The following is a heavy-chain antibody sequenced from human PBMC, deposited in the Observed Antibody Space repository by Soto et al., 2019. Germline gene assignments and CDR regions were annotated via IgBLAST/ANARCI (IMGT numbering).Heavy chain of an antibody. CDR2: INHSGNT. V-gene: IGHV4-34*01. CDR3: ARNLLLWFGESARFDY. CDR1: GGSFSGYY. J-gene: IGHJ4*02. D-gene: IGHD3-10*01. Sequence: QVQLQQWGAGLLKPSETLSLTCAVYGGSFSGYYWSWIRQPPGKGLEWIGEINHSGNTNYNPTLKSRVTISVDTSKTQFSVKLSSVTAADTAVYYCARNLLLWFGESARFDYWGQGTLVTVSS.